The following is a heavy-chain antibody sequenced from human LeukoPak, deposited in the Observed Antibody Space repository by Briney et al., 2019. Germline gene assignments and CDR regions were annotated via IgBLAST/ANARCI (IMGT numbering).Heavy chain of an antibody. D-gene: IGHD3-22*01. CDR1: GGSISSYY. V-gene: IGHV4-59*01. CDR2: IYYSGST. CDR3: ARSASYYYDSSGYYYTLADYFDY. J-gene: IGHJ4*02. Sequence: SETLSLTCTVSGGSISSYYWSWIRQPPGKGLEWIWYIYYSGSTNYNPSLKSRVTISVDTSKNQFSLKLSSVTAADTAVYYCARSASYYYDSSGYYYTLADYFDYWGQGTLVTVSS.